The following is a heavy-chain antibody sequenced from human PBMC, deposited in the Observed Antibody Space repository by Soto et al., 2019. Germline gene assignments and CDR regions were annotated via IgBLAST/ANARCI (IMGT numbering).Heavy chain of an antibody. CDR2: MNSDGSRS. V-gene: IGHV3-74*01. Sequence: EVQLVESGGGLVQPGGSLRLSCAASGFTFSTYWMHWVRQAPGKGLVWVSRMNSDGSRSDYADSVKGRFTISRDNARNTLYLQMNSLSAEDTAVYYCVRDGNPAWVYGVDVWGQGTTVTVSS. CDR3: VRDGNPAWVYGVDV. CDR1: GFTFSTYW. J-gene: IGHJ6*02. D-gene: IGHD1-1*01.